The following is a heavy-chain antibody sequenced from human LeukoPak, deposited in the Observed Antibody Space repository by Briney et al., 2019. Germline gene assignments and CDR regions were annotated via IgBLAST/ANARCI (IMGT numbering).Heavy chain of an antibody. CDR1: GFTFSDYY. Sequence: GGSLRLSCAASGFTFSDYYMSWIRQVPGKGLEWVSYIGRSGTTIHYADSVKGRFTISWDNAKKSLYLQMNSLRPEDTAVYYCAREGLLWFGEIYYYYYMDVWGKGTTVTISS. CDR3: AREGLLWFGEIYYYYYMDV. CDR2: IGRSGTTI. D-gene: IGHD3-10*01. J-gene: IGHJ6*03. V-gene: IGHV3-11*01.